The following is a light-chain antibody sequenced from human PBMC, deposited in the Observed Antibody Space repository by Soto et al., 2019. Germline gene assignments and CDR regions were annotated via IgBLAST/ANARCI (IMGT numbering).Light chain of an antibody. CDR3: QQGYSTPLT. J-gene: IGKJ4*01. V-gene: IGKV1-39*01. CDR1: QSISSY. CDR2: AAS. Sequence: DIQMTQSPSSLSASVGDRVTITCRASQSISSYLNWYQQKPGKAPKLLIYAASSLQSGVPSRFSGSGSGTDFTLTISSLQPEDFATYYCQQGYSTPLTFCGGTKVDIK.